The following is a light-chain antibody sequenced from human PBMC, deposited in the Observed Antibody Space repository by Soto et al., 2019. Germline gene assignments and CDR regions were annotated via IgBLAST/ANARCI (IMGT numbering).Light chain of an antibody. J-gene: IGKJ1*01. CDR1: QTVPSRY. CDR2: DAS. V-gene: IGKV3-20*01. CDR3: LQFAISPKA. Sequence: EIVLTQSPATLSLSPGERATLSCRASQTVPSRYLAWYQQKAGQAPRLLVFDASTRATGIPDRFSGSGSGTDFTLTISRLEPEDFAVYYCLQFAISPKAFGQGTKVDIK.